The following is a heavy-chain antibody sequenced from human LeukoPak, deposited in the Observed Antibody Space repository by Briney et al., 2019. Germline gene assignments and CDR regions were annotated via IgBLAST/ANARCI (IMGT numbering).Heavy chain of an antibody. CDR1: EFSVGSNY. J-gene: IGHJ4*02. V-gene: IGHV3-66*01. CDR3: ARKNGLDY. CDR2: IYSGGST. Sequence: GGSLRLSCAASEFSVGSNYMTWVRQAPGKGLEWVSLIYSGGSTYYADSVKGRFTISRDNSKNTLYLQMNSLRAEDTAVYYCARKNGLDYWGQGTLVTVSS.